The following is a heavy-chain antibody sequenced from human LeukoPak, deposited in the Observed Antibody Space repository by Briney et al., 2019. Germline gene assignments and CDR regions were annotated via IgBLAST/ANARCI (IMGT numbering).Heavy chain of an antibody. V-gene: IGHV1-69*01. CDR3: ARTETVLRFLEWLSRGAFDI. D-gene: IGHD3-3*01. CDR1: GGTFSSYA. CDR2: IIPIFGTA. Sequence: SVKVSCKASGGTFSSYAISWVRQAPGQGLEWMGGIIPIFGTANYAQKFQGRVTITADESTNTAYMEVSSLRSEDTAVYYCARTETVLRFLEWLSRGAFDIWGRGTMVTVSS. J-gene: IGHJ3*02.